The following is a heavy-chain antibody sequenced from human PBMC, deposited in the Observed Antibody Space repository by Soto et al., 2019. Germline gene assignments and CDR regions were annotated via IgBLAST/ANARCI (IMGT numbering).Heavy chain of an antibody. CDR1: GYTFTSYG. Sequence: GASVKVSCKASGYTFTSYGISWVRQAPGQGLEWMGWISAYNGNTNYAQKLQGRVTMTTDTSTSTAYMELRSLRSDDTAVYYCARDPPPISMATPAFDYWGQGTLVTV. CDR3: ARDPPPISMATPAFDY. V-gene: IGHV1-18*01. J-gene: IGHJ4*02. CDR2: ISAYNGNT. D-gene: IGHD3-3*02.